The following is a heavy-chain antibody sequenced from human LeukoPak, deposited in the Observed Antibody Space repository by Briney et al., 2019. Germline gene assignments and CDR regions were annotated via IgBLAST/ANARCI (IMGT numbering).Heavy chain of an antibody. CDR2: VYSGGST. D-gene: IGHD3-22*01. CDR3: ARVSSWYYYDSSGEGDY. CDR1: GFTVSSNY. V-gene: IGHV3-53*01. J-gene: IGHJ4*02. Sequence: PGGSLRLSCAASGFTVSSNYMSWVRQAPGKGLEWVSVVYSGGSTYYADSVKGRFTISRDNSKNTLYLQMNSLRAEDTAVYYCARVSSWYYYDSSGEGDYWGQGTLVNVSS.